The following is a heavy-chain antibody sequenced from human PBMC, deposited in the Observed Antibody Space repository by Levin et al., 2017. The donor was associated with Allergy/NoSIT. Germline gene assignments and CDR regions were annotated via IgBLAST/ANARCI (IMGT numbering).Heavy chain of an antibody. D-gene: IGHD3-3*01. J-gene: IGHJ3*02. V-gene: IGHV1-18*01. Sequence: ASVKVSCKASGYTFNSYAINWVRQAPGQGLEWMAWISPYNGNTNYAQNLQGRVTMTTDTSTSTAYMELRSLRADDTAVYYCARSKEDDFRSGYFTGWDTSSDAFDIWGQGTMVTVSS. CDR1: GYTFNSYA. CDR3: ARSKEDDFRSGYFTGWDTSSDAFDI. CDR2: ISPYNGNT.